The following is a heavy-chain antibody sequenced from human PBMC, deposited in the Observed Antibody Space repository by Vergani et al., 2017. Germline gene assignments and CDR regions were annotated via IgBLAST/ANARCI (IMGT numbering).Heavy chain of an antibody. CDR1: GFTFDDYT. D-gene: IGHD2-2*01. V-gene: IGHV3-43*01. CDR3: AKGSNPYQLLHADLDY. CDR2: ISWDGVNT. J-gene: IGHJ4*02. Sequence: EVQLVESGGVVVQPGGSLRLSCAASGFTFDDYTMHWVRQPPGKGLEWVSLISWDGVNTYYADSVKGRFTISRDNSKNSLYLQMNSLRTEDTGFYYCAKGSNPYQLLHADLDYWGQGTLVTVSS.